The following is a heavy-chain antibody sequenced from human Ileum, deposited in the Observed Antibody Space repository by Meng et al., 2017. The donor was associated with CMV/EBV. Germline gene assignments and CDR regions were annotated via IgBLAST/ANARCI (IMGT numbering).Heavy chain of an antibody. CDR3: TRTDIASAGFN. Sequence: GESLKISCAASGFTFSSYWMTWVRQAPGKGLEWVANIKQDGSEKYYVDSVKGRFTISRDNAKNSLYLQMNSLRVEDTAVYYCTRTDIASAGFNWGQGTRVT. V-gene: IGHV3-7*01. J-gene: IGHJ1*01. D-gene: IGHD6-13*01. CDR1: GFTFSSYW. CDR2: IKQDGSEK.